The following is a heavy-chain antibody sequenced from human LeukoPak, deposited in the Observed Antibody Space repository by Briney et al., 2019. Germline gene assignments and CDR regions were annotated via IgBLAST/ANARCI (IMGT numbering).Heavy chain of an antibody. Sequence: GGSLRLSCAASGFTFSKYAMSWVRQVPEKGLEWVSGISGSGGSTYYADSVKGRFTLSRDNSKNTLHLQMNSLRAEDTALYYCAEWNSVYWYFDLWGRGTLVTVSS. CDR1: GFTFSKYA. V-gene: IGHV3-23*01. J-gene: IGHJ2*01. CDR3: AEWNSVYWYFDL. CDR2: ISGSGGST. D-gene: IGHD1-1*01.